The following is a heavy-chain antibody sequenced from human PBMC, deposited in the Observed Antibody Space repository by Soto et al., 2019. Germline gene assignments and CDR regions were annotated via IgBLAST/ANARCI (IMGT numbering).Heavy chain of an antibody. D-gene: IGHD3-3*01. Sequence: SETLSLTCTVSGGSLTGYYWSWIRQPPGKGLEWIGYIYYSGSITYNPSLKSRVTISVDTSKNQFSLKLSSVTAADTAVYYCASATYYDFWSGYYGWGHHAFDIWGQGTMVTVS. V-gene: IGHV4-59*01. CDR1: GGSLTGYY. CDR3: ASATYYDFWSGYYGWGHHAFDI. CDR2: IYYSGSI. J-gene: IGHJ3*02.